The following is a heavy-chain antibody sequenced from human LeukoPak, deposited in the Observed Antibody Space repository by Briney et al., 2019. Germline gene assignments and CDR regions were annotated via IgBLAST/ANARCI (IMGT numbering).Heavy chain of an antibody. V-gene: IGHV1-69*04. D-gene: IGHD2-15*01. CDR2: IIPILGIA. Sequence: SVKVSCKASGGTFSSYAISWVRQAPGQGLEWMGRIIPILGIANYAQKFQGRVTITADKSTSTAYMELSSLRSEDTAVYYCARDLVDCSGGSCYPYYGMDVWGQGTTVTVSS. CDR3: ARDLVDCSGGSCYPYYGMDV. J-gene: IGHJ6*02. CDR1: GGTFSSYA.